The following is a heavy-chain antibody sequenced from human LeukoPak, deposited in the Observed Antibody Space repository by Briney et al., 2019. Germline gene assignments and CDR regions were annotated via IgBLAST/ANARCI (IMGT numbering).Heavy chain of an antibody. D-gene: IGHD5-18*01. V-gene: IGHV3-23*01. CDR2: ISGSGGST. J-gene: IGHJ4*02. CDR1: GFTFSNYG. CDR3: AKSTWIQLWLLDY. Sequence: GGSLRLSCAGSGFTFSNYGVSWLRQAPGKGLEWVSAISGSGGSTYYADSVKGRFTISRDNSKNTLYLQMNSLRAEDTAVYYCAKSTWIQLWLLDYWGQGTLVTVSS.